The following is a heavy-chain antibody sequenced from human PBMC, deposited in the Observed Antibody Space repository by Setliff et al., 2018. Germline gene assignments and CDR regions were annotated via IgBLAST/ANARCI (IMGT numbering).Heavy chain of an antibody. D-gene: IGHD3-3*01. CDR1: GFTFSSYS. CDR3: ARAYYGTRMLTATWYFDL. CDR2: ISSRSSYI. J-gene: IGHJ2*01. Sequence: GGSLRLSCAASGFTFSSYSMNWVRQAPGKGLEWVSSISSRSSYIYYADSLKGRFTISRDNAKNSLYLQMNSLRAEDTAVYYCARAYYGTRMLTATWYFDLWGRGTLVTVSS. V-gene: IGHV3-21*01.